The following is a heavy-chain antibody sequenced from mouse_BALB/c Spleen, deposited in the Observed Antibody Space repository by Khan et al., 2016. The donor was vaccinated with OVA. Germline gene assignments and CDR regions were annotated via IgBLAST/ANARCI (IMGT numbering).Heavy chain of an antibody. J-gene: IGHJ2*01. CDR3: ARTARIKY. Sequence: EVQLQESGPGLVKPSQSLSLTCTVTGYSITSGYGCNWIRQFPGNKLEWMGYISYSGSTTYNPSLQSRISITRDTSTNPFCLQLNSVTTEETATYYCARTARIKYWGQGTTLTVSS. CDR2: ISYSGST. V-gene: IGHV3-2*02. D-gene: IGHD3-3*01. CDR1: GYSITSGYG.